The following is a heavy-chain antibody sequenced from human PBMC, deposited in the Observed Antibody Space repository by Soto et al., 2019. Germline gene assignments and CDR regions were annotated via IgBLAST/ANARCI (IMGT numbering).Heavy chain of an antibody. CDR3: AKVTENTIALFGNFAY. V-gene: IGHV3-30*18. CDR2: ISDDGSDK. Sequence: GWSLRLSCAASGFTFRNLGMHCLRQATGKGLEWGAVISDDGSDKYSADSMKGLFIISRDNSKNTVYLQRNSLRAEDTAVYYCAKVTENTIALFGNFAYWGQGALVTVSS. CDR1: GFTFRNLG. J-gene: IGHJ4*02. D-gene: IGHD3-10*02.